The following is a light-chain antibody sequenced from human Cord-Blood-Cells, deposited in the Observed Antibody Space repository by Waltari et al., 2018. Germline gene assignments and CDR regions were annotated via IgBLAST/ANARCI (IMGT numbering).Light chain of an antibody. CDR1: QSVSSSY. V-gene: IGKV3-20*01. J-gene: IGKJ2*01. CDR2: GAS. CDR3: QQYGSSPPMYT. Sequence: EIVLTQSPGTLSLSPGERATLSCRASQSVSSSYLAWYQQKPGQAPRLLIYGASSRATGIPDRFSGSGSGTDFTLTISRLEPEDFAVYYCQQYGSSPPMYTFGQGTKLRSN.